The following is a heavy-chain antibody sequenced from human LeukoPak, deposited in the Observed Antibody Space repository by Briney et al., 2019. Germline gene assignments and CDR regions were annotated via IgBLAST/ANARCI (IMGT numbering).Heavy chain of an antibody. CDR1: GFTFSSYG. V-gene: IGHV3-30*02. CDR3: AKASYSGYDPIDS. D-gene: IGHD5-12*01. Sequence: GGSLRLSCAASGFTFSSYGMHWVRQAPGKGLEWVTFLHYDGSNKYYADSVKGRSAISRDISKNTLYLQMNSLRSEDTAVYFCAKASYSGYDPIDSWGQGTLVTVSS. J-gene: IGHJ4*02. CDR2: LHYDGSNK.